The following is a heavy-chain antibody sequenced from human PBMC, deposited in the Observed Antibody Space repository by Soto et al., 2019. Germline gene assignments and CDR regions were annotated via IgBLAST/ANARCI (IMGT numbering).Heavy chain of an antibody. J-gene: IGHJ4*02. CDR3: ARDYRYDLSPYSYNEYYFDY. CDR2: IYYSGST. V-gene: IGHV4-61*01. D-gene: IGHD5-12*01. CDR1: GGSVSSGSYS. Sequence: TSETLSLTCTVSGGSVSSGSYSWSWIRQPPGKGLEWIGNIYYSGSTNYNPSLKSRVTISVDTSKNQFSLKLSSVTAADTAVYYFARDYRYDLSPYSYNEYYFDYWGKGTLVTVSS.